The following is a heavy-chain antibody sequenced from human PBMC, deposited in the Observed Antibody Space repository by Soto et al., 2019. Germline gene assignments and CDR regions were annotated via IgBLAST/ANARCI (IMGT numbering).Heavy chain of an antibody. D-gene: IGHD6-19*01. Sequence: EVQLVESGGGLVQPGGSLRLSCAASGFTFSGYSIHWVRQAPEKGLEWVSYIGTSTSTTYYADSVKGRFTISRDNAKNSLFLQMNSLRAEDTAVYYCARALQTYTSGPLGFWGQGTRVTVSS. CDR1: GFTFSGYS. CDR3: ARALQTYTSGPLGF. V-gene: IGHV3-48*01. J-gene: IGHJ4*02. CDR2: IGTSTSTT.